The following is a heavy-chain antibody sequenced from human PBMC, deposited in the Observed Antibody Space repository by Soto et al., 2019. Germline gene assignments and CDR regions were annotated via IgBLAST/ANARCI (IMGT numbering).Heavy chain of an antibody. CDR2: LYHSGST. J-gene: IGHJ6*01. D-gene: IGHD3-22*01. CDR1: GDSISIGHYC. Sequence: PSETLSVTCAFSGDSISIGHYCWRWSQQPPGKGREWIGYLYHSGSTYYNPSLKSRVTISVDRSKNQFSLKLSSVTAADTAVYYCARDLGGSSGYPYYSYGMDVWGQGTTVTVSS. V-gene: IGHV4-30-2*01. CDR3: ARDLGGSSGYPYYSYGMDV.